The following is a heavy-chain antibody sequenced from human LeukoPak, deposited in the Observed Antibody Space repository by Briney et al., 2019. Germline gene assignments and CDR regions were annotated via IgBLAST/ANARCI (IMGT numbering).Heavy chain of an antibody. CDR2: ISYDGSNK. Sequence: PGGSLRLSCAASGFTFSSYAMHWVRQAPGKGLEWVAVISYDGSNKYYADSVKGRFTISRDNSKNTLYLQMNSLRAEDTAVYYCARLYSYGYEDYWGQGTLVTVSS. V-gene: IGHV3-30-3*01. J-gene: IGHJ4*02. D-gene: IGHD5-18*01. CDR3: ARLYSYGYEDY. CDR1: GFTFSSYA.